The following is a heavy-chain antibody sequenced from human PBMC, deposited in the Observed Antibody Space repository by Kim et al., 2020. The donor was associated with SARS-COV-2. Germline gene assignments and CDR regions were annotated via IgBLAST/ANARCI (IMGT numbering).Heavy chain of an antibody. D-gene: IGHD6-19*01. V-gene: IGHV5-10-1*01. CDR3: AMHRPGSATAFDY. CDR2: IDASDSFT. CDR1: GYSFSNYW. J-gene: IGHJ4*02. Sequence: GESLKISCQGSGYSFSNYWITWVRQVPGKGLEWMGRIDASDSFTQYSTSFRGHVIVSIDKSINTAYVQWSSLKASDTAMYYCAMHRPGSATAFDYWGPGTQVTVSS.